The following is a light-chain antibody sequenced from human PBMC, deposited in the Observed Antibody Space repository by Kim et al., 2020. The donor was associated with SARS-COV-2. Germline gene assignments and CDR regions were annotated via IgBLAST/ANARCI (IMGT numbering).Light chain of an antibody. CDR1: KLGDKY. J-gene: IGLJ1*01. V-gene: IGLV3-1*01. CDR3: QAWDSSTYV. CDR2: QDS. Sequence: VSVSPGQTASITCSGDKLGDKYACWYQQKPGQSPVLVIYQDSKRPSGIPERFSGSNSGNTATLTISGTQAMDEADYYCQAWDSSTYVFGTGTKVTVL.